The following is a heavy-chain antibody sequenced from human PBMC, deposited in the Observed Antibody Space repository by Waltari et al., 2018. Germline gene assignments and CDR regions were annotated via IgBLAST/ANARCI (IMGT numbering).Heavy chain of an antibody. CDR2: IYWDDDK. CDR3: AGGWFYFDY. CDR1: GFSLSTSGVG. Sequence: QITLKESGPTLVKPTQTLTLTCTFSGFSLSTSGVGVGWIRQPPGKALEWLALIYWDDDKRYSPSLKSRLTITKDTSKNQVVLTLTNMDPADTATYYCAGGWFYFDYWGQGALVTVSS. D-gene: IGHD6-19*01. V-gene: IGHV2-5*02. J-gene: IGHJ4*02.